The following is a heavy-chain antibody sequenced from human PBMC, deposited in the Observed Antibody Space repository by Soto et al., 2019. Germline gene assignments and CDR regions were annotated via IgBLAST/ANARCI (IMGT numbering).Heavy chain of an antibody. CDR1: GGSISSGGYY. CDR3: ARADATLNYDILTGYYSGYYYGMDV. D-gene: IGHD3-9*01. Sequence: SETLSLTCTVSGGSISSGGYYWSWIRQHPGKGLEWIGYIYYSGSTYYNPSLKSRVTISVGTSKNQFSLKLSSVTAADTAVYYCARADATLNYDILTGYYSGYYYGMDVWGQGTTVTVSS. CDR2: IYYSGST. V-gene: IGHV4-31*03. J-gene: IGHJ6*02.